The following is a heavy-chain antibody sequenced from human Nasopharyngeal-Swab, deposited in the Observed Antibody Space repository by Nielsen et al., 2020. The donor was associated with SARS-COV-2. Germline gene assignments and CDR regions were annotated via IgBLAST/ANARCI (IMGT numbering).Heavy chain of an antibody. CDR3: ARDNIDVVVPAAMWVGWFDP. Sequence: ASVKVSCKASGYTFTSYAMHWVRQAPGQRLEWMGWISAYNGNTNYAQKLQGRVTMTTDTSTSTAYMELRSLRSDDTAVYYCARDNIDVVVPAAMWVGWFDPWGQGTLVTVSS. V-gene: IGHV1-18*01. CDR1: GYTFTSYA. D-gene: IGHD2-2*01. CDR2: ISAYNGNT. J-gene: IGHJ5*02.